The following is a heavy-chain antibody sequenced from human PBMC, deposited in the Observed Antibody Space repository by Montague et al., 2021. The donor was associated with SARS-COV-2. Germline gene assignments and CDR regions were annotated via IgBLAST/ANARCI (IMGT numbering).Heavy chain of an antibody. CDR1: GGSISSSNYY. CDR2: MYYSGST. CDR3: ARDDIVLQGVTKGMDV. D-gene: IGHD3-10*01. Sequence: SETLSLTCTVSGGSISSSNYYWGWIRQPPGTGLEWIGNMYYSGSTYYTPSLKSRVTISIDTSKNQFSLKLSSVTAADTAVYYCARDDIVLQGVTKGMDVWGQGTTVTVSS. J-gene: IGHJ6*02. V-gene: IGHV4-39*07.